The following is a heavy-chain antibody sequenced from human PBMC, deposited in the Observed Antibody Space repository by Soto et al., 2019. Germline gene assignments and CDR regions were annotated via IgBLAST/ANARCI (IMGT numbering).Heavy chain of an antibody. CDR2: LNPNTGNI. CDR1: GYTFVDYA. Sequence: QVQLVQSGAEVKRPGASVKVSCKASGYTFVDYAIHWVRQAPGQGLEWVGWLNPNTGNIKYSHKFEDRVSITRDTATSTAYMALRGLRSEDTAVYFCSREAIVSENWFDPWGQGNLVTVSS. D-gene: IGHD1-26*01. V-gene: IGHV1-3*01. CDR3: SREAIVSENWFDP. J-gene: IGHJ5*02.